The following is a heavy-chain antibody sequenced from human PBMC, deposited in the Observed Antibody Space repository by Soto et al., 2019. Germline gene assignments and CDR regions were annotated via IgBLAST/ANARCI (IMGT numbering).Heavy chain of an antibody. CDR1: GDSISSRSYN. Sequence: SETLSLTXTVSGDSISSRSYNWGWIRQPPGKGLEWIGSIYYSATTYNNPSLMSRVSMSIDTSKDQFSLKLKSVTAADTTLYFCARQRTSVVTQAYFDFWGPGSLVTVSS. V-gene: IGHV4-39*01. CDR2: IYYSATT. D-gene: IGHD2-21*02. J-gene: IGHJ4*02. CDR3: ARQRTSVVTQAYFDF.